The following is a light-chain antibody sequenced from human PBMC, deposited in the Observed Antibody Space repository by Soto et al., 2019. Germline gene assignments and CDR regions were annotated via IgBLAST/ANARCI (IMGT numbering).Light chain of an antibody. V-gene: IGKV1-8*01. CDR2: AAS. J-gene: IGKJ1*01. Sequence: AIRMTQSPSSLSASTGDRVTITCLASQGISSYLAWYQQKPGKAPKLLIYAASSLQSGVPSRFSGSGSGTDFTLTISSLQPEDVATYYCQQSYSTPRTLGQGTKVDIK. CDR3: QQSYSTPRT. CDR1: QGISSY.